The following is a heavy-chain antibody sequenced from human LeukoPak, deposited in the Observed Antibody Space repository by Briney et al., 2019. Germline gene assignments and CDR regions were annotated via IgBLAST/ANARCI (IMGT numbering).Heavy chain of an antibody. V-gene: IGHV3-48*04. CDR2: ISSRSSTI. J-gene: IGHJ3*02. CDR1: GFIFSTYS. CDR3: ARDTGSGTHRSDAFDI. Sequence: GGSLRLSCAASGFIFSTYSMNWVRQAPGKGLEWVSYISSRSSTIYYADSVKGRFTISRDNAKNSVYLQMNSLRAEDTAVYYCARDTGSGTHRSDAFDIWGQGTMVTVSS. D-gene: IGHD3-10*01.